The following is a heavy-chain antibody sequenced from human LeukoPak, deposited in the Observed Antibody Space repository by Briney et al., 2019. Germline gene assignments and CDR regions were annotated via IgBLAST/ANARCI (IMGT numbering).Heavy chain of an antibody. D-gene: IGHD4-17*01. CDR1: GFTFSIYA. Sequence: GGSLRLSCAASGFTFSIYAMSWVRRAPGKGLEWVSAINKAGRPYYADSVQGRFTISRDNSKNTVYLQMNSLRAEDTAVYYCAKRLGGYGEGGLDYWGQGTLVTVSS. CDR2: INKAGRP. J-gene: IGHJ4*02. CDR3: AKRLGGYGEGGLDY. V-gene: IGHV3-23*01.